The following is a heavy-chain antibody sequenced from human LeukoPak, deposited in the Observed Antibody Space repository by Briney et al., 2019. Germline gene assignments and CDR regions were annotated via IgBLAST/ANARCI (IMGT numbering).Heavy chain of an antibody. CDR3: ARGLGLRVMTTVTTSDY. D-gene: IGHD4-17*01. Sequence: SETLSLTCAVYGGSFSEHYWSWIRQPPGKGLEWIGEVNHSGRTSYNPSLKSRVTISADRSQNQFSLKLSSVTAADTAVYYCARGLGLRVMTTVTTSDYWGQGTLVTVSS. V-gene: IGHV4-34*01. J-gene: IGHJ4*02. CDR1: GGSFSEHY. CDR2: VNHSGRT.